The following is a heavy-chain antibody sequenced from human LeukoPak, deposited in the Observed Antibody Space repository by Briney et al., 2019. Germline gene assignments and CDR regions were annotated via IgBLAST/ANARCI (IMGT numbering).Heavy chain of an antibody. V-gene: IGHV3-23*01. CDR1: GFTFSSYA. CDR3: AKWGHSGSYPGYFDY. Sequence: GGSLRLSCAASGFTFSSYAMSWVRQAPGKGLEWVSAISGSGGSTYYADSVKGRFTISRYNSKNTLYLQMNSLRAEDTAVYYCAKWGHSGSYPGYFDYWGQGTLVTVSS. D-gene: IGHD1-26*01. J-gene: IGHJ4*02. CDR2: ISGSGGST.